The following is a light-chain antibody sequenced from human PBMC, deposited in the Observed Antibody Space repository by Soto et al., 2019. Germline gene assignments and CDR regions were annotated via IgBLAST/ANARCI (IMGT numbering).Light chain of an antibody. CDR1: SSDIGGYNY. CDR3: CSYAGSYTHVL. J-gene: IGLJ2*01. V-gene: IGLV2-11*01. Sequence: QSALPQPRSVSGSPGQSGTISCTGTSSDIGGYNYVSWYQQHPGKAPKLMIYDVSERPSGVPDRFSASKSGNTASLTISGLQAEDEADYYCCSYAGSYTHVLFGGGTQLTVL. CDR2: DVS.